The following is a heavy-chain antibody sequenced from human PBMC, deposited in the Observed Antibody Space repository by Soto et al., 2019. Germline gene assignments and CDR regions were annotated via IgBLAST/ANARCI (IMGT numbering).Heavy chain of an antibody. D-gene: IGHD6-13*01. V-gene: IGHV3-33*01. J-gene: IGHJ4*02. Sequence: QVQLVESGGGVVQPGRSLRLSCAASGFTFSTYGMHWVRQAPGKGLEWVAVIWYDGSNKYYADSVKGRFTISRDNSKNTLYLQMNSLRAEDTAVYYCAREGSSWRIDYWGQGTLVTVSS. CDR1: GFTFSTYG. CDR3: AREGSSWRIDY. CDR2: IWYDGSNK.